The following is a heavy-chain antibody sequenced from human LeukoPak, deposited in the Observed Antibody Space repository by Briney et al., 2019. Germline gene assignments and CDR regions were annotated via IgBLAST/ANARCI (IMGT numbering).Heavy chain of an antibody. D-gene: IGHD2-2*01. V-gene: IGHV3-21*01. CDR1: GFTFSSYS. CDR3: ARSDCSSSNCGFDN. CDR2: ISSSSSYI. Sequence: GGSLRLSCAASGFTFSSYSMNWVRQAPGKGLEWVSSISSSSSYIYYADSVKGRFTISRDNAKNSLYLQMNSLRAEDTAVYYCARSDCSSSNCGFDNWGQGTLVTVSS. J-gene: IGHJ4*02.